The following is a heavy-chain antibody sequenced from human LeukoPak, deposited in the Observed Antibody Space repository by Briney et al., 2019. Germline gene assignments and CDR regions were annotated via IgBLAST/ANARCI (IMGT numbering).Heavy chain of an antibody. V-gene: IGHV3-23*01. Sequence: GASLRLSCAASGFTFSNYAMSWVRQAPGKGLEWVSAITGSGGNTYYADSVKGRFTISRDNSKNTVFLQMNSLRAEDAAVYYCAKWGDYDVLTGYYVSDYWGQGTLVTVSS. CDR2: ITGSGGNT. J-gene: IGHJ4*02. D-gene: IGHD3-9*01. CDR1: GFTFSNYA. CDR3: AKWGDYDVLTGYYVSDY.